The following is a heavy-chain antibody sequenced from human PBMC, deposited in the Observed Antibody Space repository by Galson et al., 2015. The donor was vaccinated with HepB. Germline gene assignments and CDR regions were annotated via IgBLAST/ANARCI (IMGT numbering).Heavy chain of an antibody. D-gene: IGHD1-7*01. Sequence: SVKVSCKASGGTFSSYAISWVRQAPGQGLEWMGGIIPIFGTANYAQKFQGRVTITADESTSTAYMELSSLRSEDTAVYYCARGTVFWNYEAGQIDYWGQGTLVTVSS. J-gene: IGHJ4*02. V-gene: IGHV1-69*13. CDR1: GGTFSSYA. CDR2: IIPIFGTA. CDR3: ARGTVFWNYEAGQIDY.